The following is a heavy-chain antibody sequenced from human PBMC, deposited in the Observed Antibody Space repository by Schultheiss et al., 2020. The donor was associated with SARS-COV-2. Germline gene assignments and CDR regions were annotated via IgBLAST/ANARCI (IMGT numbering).Heavy chain of an antibody. Sequence: SETLSLTCTVSGGSISSGGYSWSWIRQPPGKGLEWIGYIYHSGSTYYNPSLKSRVTISVDTSKNQFSLKLSSVTAADTAVYYCARVGDGYNAQYFDYWGQGTLVTVSS. J-gene: IGHJ4*02. CDR2: IYHSGST. V-gene: IGHV4-30-2*01. D-gene: IGHD5-24*01. CDR1: GGSISSGGYS. CDR3: ARVGDGYNAQYFDY.